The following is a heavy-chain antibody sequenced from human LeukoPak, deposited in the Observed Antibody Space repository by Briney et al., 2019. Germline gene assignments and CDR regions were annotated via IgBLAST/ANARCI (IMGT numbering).Heavy chain of an antibody. V-gene: IGHV3-15*07. CDR3: TKDPPLTGGVYSAF. D-gene: IGHD1-20*01. CDR2: MKSNVDGGTT. CDR1: GIIFRDAW. Sequence: GGSLRLSCVVSGIIFRDAWMNWVRQTPGKGLEWVGRMKSNVDGGTTDYAAAVEGRFTISRDDSKSTLYLQMSSLKTDDTSIYYCTKDPPLTGGVYSAFWGLGTLVTVSS. J-gene: IGHJ4*02.